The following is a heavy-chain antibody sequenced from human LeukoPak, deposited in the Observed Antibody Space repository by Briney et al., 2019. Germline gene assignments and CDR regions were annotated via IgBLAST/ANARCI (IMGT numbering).Heavy chain of an antibody. V-gene: IGHV4-34*01. J-gene: IGHJ4*02. CDR1: GGSFSGYY. Sequence: PSATLSLTCAVYGGSFSGYYWSWIRQPPGKGLEWIGEINHCGSTNYNPSLQSGVTISGDTSKNQFSPKLSSVTAADTAVYYCAVNGYSSGWFTKNYFDYWGPGTLVTVSS. CDR2: INHCGST. D-gene: IGHD6-19*01. CDR3: AVNGYSSGWFTKNYFDY.